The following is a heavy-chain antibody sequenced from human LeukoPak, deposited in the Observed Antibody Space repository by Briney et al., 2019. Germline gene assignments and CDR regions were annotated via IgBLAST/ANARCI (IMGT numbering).Heavy chain of an antibody. V-gene: IGHV4-61*02. J-gene: IGHJ4*02. D-gene: IGHD2-15*01. CDR1: GDSISSGDYY. CDR3: ARLWSTDCSGGSCPHQPNY. Sequence: SETLSLTCTVSGDSISSGDYYWSWIRQPAGKGLEWIGRISSSGSTYYNPSLKSRVTMSVDTSKNQFSLKLSSVIAADTAVYYCARLWSTDCSGGSCPHQPNYWGQGTLVTVSS. CDR2: ISSSGST.